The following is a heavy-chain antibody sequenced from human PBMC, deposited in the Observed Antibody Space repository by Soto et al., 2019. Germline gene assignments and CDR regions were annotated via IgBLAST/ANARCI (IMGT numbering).Heavy chain of an antibody. CDR2: ISYDGSNK. V-gene: IGHV3-30*18. CDR1: GFTFSSYG. Sequence: GGSLRLSCAASGFTFSSYGMHWVRQAPGKGLEWVAVISYDGSNKYYADSVKGRFTISRDNSKNTLYLQMNSLRAEDTAVYYCAKDFYDVWSGYHDFCGQGTLLTVSS. CDR3: AKDFYDVWSGYHDF. D-gene: IGHD3-3*01. J-gene: IGHJ4*02.